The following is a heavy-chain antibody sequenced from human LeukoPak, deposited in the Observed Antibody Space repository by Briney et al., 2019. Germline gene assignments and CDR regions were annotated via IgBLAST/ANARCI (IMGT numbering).Heavy chain of an antibody. Sequence: GGSLRLSCAASGFTFSSYAMSWVRQAPGKGQEWVSAISGSGGSTYYADSVKGRFTISRDNAMNSVHLQMNSLRVEDTAVYYCARGYQRPDYWGQGTLITVSS. V-gene: IGHV3-23*01. CDR3: ARGYQRPDY. CDR1: GFTFSSYA. CDR2: ISGSGGST. J-gene: IGHJ4*02. D-gene: IGHD2-2*01.